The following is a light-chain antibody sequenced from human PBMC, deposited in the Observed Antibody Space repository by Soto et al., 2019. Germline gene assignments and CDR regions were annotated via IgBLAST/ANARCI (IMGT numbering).Light chain of an antibody. CDR3: ETWDSKTHV. CDR2: LEGSGSY. J-gene: IGLJ1*01. Sequence: QSVLTQSSSSSASLGSSVKLTCTLRSGHSSYIIAWHQQQPGKAPRYLMKLEGSGSYNKGSGVPDRFSGSSSGADRYLTISNLQSEDEADYYCETWDSKTHVFGTGTKLTVL. CDR1: SGHSSYI. V-gene: IGLV4-60*03.